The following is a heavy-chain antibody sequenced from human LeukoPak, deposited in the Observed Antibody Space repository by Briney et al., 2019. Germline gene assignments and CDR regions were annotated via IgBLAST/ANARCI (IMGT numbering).Heavy chain of an antibody. D-gene: IGHD3-3*01. CDR1: GFTFSRHG. V-gene: IGHV3-30*03. CDR3: ARDRAWNYFDY. CDR2: ISNDGSRK. J-gene: IGHJ4*02. Sequence: GGSLRLPCAPSGFTFSRHGMHWVRQAPGKGLEWVAIISNDGSRKYYAHSVEGRFTISRDNSKNTLYLQMDSLRAEDTAVYYCARDRAWNYFDYWGQGTLVTVSS.